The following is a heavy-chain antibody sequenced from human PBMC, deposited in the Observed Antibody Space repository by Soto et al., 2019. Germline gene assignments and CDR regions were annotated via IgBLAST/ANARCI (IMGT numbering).Heavy chain of an antibody. V-gene: IGHV1-46*01. CDR3: AWGGNWPYYFDY. CDR2: INPSGGST. Sequence: GASVKVSCKASGYTFTSYYMHWVRPAPGQGLEWMGIINPSGGSTSYAQKFQGRVTMTRDTSTSTVYMELSSLRSEDTAVYYCAWGGNWPYYFDYWGQGTLVTVSS. D-gene: IGHD2-15*01. CDR1: GYTFTSYY. J-gene: IGHJ4*02.